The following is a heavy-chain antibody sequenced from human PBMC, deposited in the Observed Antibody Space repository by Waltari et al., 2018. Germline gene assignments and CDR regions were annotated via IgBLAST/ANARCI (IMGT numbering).Heavy chain of an antibody. J-gene: IGHJ4*02. D-gene: IGHD3-22*01. Sequence: EVHLVESGGGLVTPGGSLRLSCAASGFTFSSYSMNWVRQAPGKGLEWGSYIVSSSSYINYADAVRGRVTISRDNAKNSLYLQMNSLRSDDTAVYYCARHFAAGYDSRGSGYWGQGTQVTVSS. CDR2: IVSSSSYI. CDR3: ARHFAAGYDSRGSGY. CDR1: GFTFSSYS. V-gene: IGHV3-21*04.